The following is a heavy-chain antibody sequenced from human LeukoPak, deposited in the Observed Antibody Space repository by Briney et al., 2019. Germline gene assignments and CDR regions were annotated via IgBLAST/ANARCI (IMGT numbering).Heavy chain of an antibody. J-gene: IGHJ4*02. CDR2: INHSGST. Sequence: PSETLSLTCAVYGGSFSGYYWSWIRQPPGKGLEWIGEINHSGSTNYNPSLKSRVTISVDTSKDQFSLKLSSVTAADTAVYYCARGFLWSPLFSYYGSSGYYYWGQGTLVTVSS. V-gene: IGHV4-34*01. CDR1: GGSFSGYY. CDR3: ARGFLWSPLFSYYGSSGYYY. D-gene: IGHD3-22*01.